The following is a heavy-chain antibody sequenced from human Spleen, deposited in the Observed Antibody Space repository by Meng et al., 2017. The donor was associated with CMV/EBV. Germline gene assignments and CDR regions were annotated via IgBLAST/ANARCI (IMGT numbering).Heavy chain of an antibody. CDR3: AREGWGDAFDI. CDR1: GFIFSHNW. V-gene: IGHV3-74*01. J-gene: IGHJ3*02. D-gene: IGHD3-10*01. Sequence: GESLKISCAASGFIFSHNWMHWVRQGPGKGLVWVSRINSDGSNTRYAASVKGRFTISRDNAKNTLYLQMNSLRAEDTAVYYCAREGWGDAFDIWGQGTMVTVSS. CDR2: INSDGSNT.